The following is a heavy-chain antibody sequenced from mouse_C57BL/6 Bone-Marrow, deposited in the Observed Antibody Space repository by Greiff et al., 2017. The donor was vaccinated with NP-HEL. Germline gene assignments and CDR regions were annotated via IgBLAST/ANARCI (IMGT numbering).Heavy chain of an antibody. J-gene: IGHJ3*01. V-gene: IGHV3-6*01. Sequence: EVKLMESGPGLVKPSQSLSLTCSVTGYSITSGYYWNWIRQFPGNKLEWMGYISYDGSNNYNPSLKNRISITRDTSKNQFFLKLNSVTTEDTATYYCARGPIYYDYDETFAYWGQGTLVTVSA. CDR1: GYSITSGYY. CDR3: ARGPIYYDYDETFAY. CDR2: ISYDGSN. D-gene: IGHD2-4*01.